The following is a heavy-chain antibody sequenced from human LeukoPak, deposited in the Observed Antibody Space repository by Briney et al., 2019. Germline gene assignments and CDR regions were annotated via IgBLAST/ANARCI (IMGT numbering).Heavy chain of an antibody. CDR3: TTGVVPAAISIDY. D-gene: IGHD2-2*01. V-gene: IGHV3-30-3*01. Sequence: PGGSLRLSCAASGFTFSSYAMHWVRQAPGKGLEWVAVISYDGSNKYYADSVKGRFTISRDNSKNTLYLQMSSLRAEDTAVYYCTTGVVPAAISIDYWGQGTLVTVSS. CDR2: ISYDGSNK. CDR1: GFTFSSYA. J-gene: IGHJ4*02.